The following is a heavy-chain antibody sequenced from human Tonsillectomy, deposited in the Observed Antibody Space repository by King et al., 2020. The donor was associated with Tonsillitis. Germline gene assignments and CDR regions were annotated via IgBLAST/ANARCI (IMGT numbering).Heavy chain of an antibody. Sequence: QLVQSGGGVVQPGRSLRLSCAASGFPFSSYDMHWVRQAPGKGLEWVAVIWYDGSNKYYADSVKGRFTISRDNSKNTLYLQMNSLRAEDTAVYYCARDEAGTFDYWGQGNLVTVSS. CDR1: GFPFSSYD. CDR2: IWYDGSNK. J-gene: IGHJ4*02. V-gene: IGHV3-33*08. CDR3: ARDEAGTFDY. D-gene: IGHD6-19*01.